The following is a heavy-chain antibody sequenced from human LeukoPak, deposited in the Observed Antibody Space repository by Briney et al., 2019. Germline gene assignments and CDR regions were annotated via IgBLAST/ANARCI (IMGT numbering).Heavy chain of an antibody. CDR1: GDSVSSNSAA. CDR3: ARGYSSSWAFDY. CDR2: TYYRSKWYT. V-gene: IGHV6-1*01. J-gene: IGHJ4*02. Sequence: SQTLSLTCAISGDSVSSNSAAWSWIRQSPSRGLEWLGRTYYRSKWYTDYAVSVRSRITIYPDTSKNQFSLQLNSVTPEDTAVYYCARGYSSSWAFDYWGRGTLVTVSS. D-gene: IGHD6-13*01.